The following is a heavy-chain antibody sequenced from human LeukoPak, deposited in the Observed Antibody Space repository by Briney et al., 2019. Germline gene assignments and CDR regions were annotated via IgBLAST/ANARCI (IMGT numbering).Heavy chain of an antibody. Sequence: GESLKISCKGSGYSFSTYWIGWVRQMPGKGLEWMGIIYPGDSDTRYRPSFQGQVTISADKSISTAYLQWNSLKASDTAVYYCARLAVAGLDYWGQGTLVTVSS. D-gene: IGHD6-19*01. V-gene: IGHV5-51*01. CDR2: IYPGDSDT. J-gene: IGHJ4*02. CDR3: ARLAVAGLDY. CDR1: GYSFSTYW.